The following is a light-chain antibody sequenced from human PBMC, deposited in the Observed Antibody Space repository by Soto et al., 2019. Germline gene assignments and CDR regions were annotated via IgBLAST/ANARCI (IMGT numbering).Light chain of an antibody. CDR3: QQYNNWPPSII. J-gene: IGKJ5*01. Sequence: IVLTKSPGTLALSPGERATLSCRASESVSSNLAWYQQRPGQAPRLLIYGASTRATDTPVRFRGSGSGTEFTLTISSLQSEDFAVYYCQQYNNWPPSIIFGQGTRLEI. CDR1: ESVSSN. V-gene: IGKV3-15*01. CDR2: GAS.